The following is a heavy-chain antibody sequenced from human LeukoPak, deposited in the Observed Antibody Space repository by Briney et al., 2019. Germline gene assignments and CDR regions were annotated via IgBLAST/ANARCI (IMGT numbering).Heavy chain of an antibody. CDR1: GFTFSSYA. J-gene: IGHJ3*02. CDR3: ARGGMTTVTLSAFDI. CDR2: ISSNGGYT. Sequence: GGSLRLTCAATGFTFSSYAMHGVRQAAGKGLEYVSAISSNGGYTYYVNSVKGRFTISRGNSKNTLYLQMGSLRAEDMAVYYCARGGMTTVTLSAFDIWGQGTLVTVSS. V-gene: IGHV3-64*01. D-gene: IGHD4-17*01.